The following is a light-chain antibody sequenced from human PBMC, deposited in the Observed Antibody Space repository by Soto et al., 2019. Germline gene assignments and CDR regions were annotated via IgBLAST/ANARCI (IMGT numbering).Light chain of an antibody. CDR1: SSNIGNNY. CDR3: GAWERSLSAYV. V-gene: IGLV1-51*01. CDR2: DNN. J-gene: IGLJ1*01. Sequence: QSALTQPPSVSAAPGQKVTISCSGSSSNIGNNYVSWYQQLPGTAPKLLIYDNNKRPSGIPDRFSGSKSGTSATLGITGLQSGDEADYYCGAWERSLSAYVFGTGTKLTVL.